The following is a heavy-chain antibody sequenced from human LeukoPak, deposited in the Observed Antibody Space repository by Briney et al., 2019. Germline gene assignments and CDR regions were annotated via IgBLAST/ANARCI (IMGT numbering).Heavy chain of an antibody. CDR1: GYTFSSFD. D-gene: IGHD1-26*01. CDR3: TRGALGGRARDY. Sequence: ASVRVSCKASGYTFSSFDINWVRQAAGQGLEWMGWMNPSTGDTGYAQKFQGRLTMTRNISIDTAFMELSGLGSEDTAVYYCTRGALGGRARDYWGQGTLVTVS. J-gene: IGHJ4*02. V-gene: IGHV1-8*01. CDR2: MNPSTGDT.